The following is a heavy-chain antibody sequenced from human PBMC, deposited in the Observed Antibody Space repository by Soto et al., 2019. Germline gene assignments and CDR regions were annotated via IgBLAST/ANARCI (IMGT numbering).Heavy chain of an antibody. Sequence: SETLSVNCAVSGGSFRGYFWSWIRQSPDKGLEWIGEINDSGSTYYNPSFKSRLTISVDTSKSQISLTLTSVTAADSAVYYCQGGDFWGQGTRVTVSS. D-gene: IGHD3-16*01. CDR2: INDSGST. V-gene: IGHV4-34*01. CDR1: GGSFRGYF. CDR3: QGGDF. J-gene: IGHJ4*02.